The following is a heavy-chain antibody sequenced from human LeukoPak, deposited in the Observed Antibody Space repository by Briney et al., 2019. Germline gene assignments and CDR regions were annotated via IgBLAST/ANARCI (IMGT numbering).Heavy chain of an antibody. CDR2: INHSGST. CDR3: ARGDVLRLLYPSTRGNWFDP. J-gene: IGHJ5*02. Sequence: SETLSLTCAVYGGSFRGYYWSWIRQPPGKGLEWIGEINHSGSTNYNPSLKSRVTISVDTSKNQFSLKLSSVTAADTAVYYCARGDVLRLLYPSTRGNWFDPWGQGTLVTVSS. CDR1: GGSFRGYY. V-gene: IGHV4-34*01. D-gene: IGHD2/OR15-2a*01.